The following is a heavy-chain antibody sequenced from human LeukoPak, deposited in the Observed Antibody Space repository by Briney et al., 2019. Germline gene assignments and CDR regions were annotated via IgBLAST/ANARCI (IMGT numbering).Heavy chain of an antibody. Sequence: ASVKVSCKASDYTFTNYGISWVRRAPGQGLEWMGWISPYNGNTKYAQTFQDRVTMTTDTSTSTAYLELRSLRSDDTAVYYCARDGPESQRPDYYYYYVDVWGKGTTVTVSS. CDR1: DYTFTNYG. V-gene: IGHV1-18*01. D-gene: IGHD1-14*01. CDR3: ARDGPESQRPDYYYYYVDV. J-gene: IGHJ6*03. CDR2: ISPYNGNT.